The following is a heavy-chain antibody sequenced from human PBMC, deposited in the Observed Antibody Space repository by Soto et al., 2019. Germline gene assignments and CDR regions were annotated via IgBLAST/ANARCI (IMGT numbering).Heavy chain of an antibody. CDR2: IIPIFGTA. CDR3: ARDLSSGRGMDV. V-gene: IGHV1-69*13. J-gene: IGHJ6*02. Sequence: SVKVSCKASGGTFSSYAISWVRQAPGQGLEWMGGIIPIFGTANYAQKFQGRVTITADESTSTAYMELSSLRSEDTAVYYCARDLSSGRGMDVWGQGTTVTVSS. D-gene: IGHD3-10*01. CDR1: GGTFSSYA.